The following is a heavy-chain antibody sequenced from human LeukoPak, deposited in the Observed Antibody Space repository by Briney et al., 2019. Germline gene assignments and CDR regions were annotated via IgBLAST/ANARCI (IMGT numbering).Heavy chain of an antibody. CDR2: IYYSGST. V-gene: IGHV4-59*11. D-gene: IGHD2-15*01. Sequence: SETLSLTCTVSGGSISSHYWSWLRQPPGKGLEWIGYIYYSGSTNYDPSLKSRVTISVDTSKNQFSLKLSSVTAADTAVYYCARIGSDYSIDYWGQGTLVTVSS. CDR1: GGSISSHY. J-gene: IGHJ4*02. CDR3: ARIGSDYSIDY.